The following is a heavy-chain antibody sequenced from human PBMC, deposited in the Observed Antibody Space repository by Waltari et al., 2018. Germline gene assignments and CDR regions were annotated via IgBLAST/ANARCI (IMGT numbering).Heavy chain of an antibody. J-gene: IGHJ5*02. D-gene: IGHD1-1*01. CDR3: ARERGTATPLDP. CDR2: ISTDETKT. CDR1: GFHFSGHG. Sequence: EVQVLGSGGGLVQHGGSLRLSCVASGFHFSGHGMHWVRHGPGNGLEWVSRISTDETKTEDADAVKGRFTVCRDNGKSTVNWQMTSVRAEDTGIYYCARERGTATPLDPWGQGTVVTVSS. V-gene: IGHV3-74*03.